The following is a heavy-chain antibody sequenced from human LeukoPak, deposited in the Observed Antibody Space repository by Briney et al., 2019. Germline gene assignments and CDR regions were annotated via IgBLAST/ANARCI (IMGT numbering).Heavy chain of an antibody. V-gene: IGHV3-23*01. J-gene: IGHJ5*02. CDR2: ISVSGGGT. CDR3: ARDLYTTGWYNWFDP. CDR1: GFTFSNCA. D-gene: IGHD6-19*01. Sequence: GGSLRLSCAASGFTFSNCAMSWVRQAPGKGLEWVSAISVSGGGTHFADSVKGRFTISRDNSKNTLYLQMNSLRAEDTAVYYCARDLYTTGWYNWFDPWGQGTLVTVSS.